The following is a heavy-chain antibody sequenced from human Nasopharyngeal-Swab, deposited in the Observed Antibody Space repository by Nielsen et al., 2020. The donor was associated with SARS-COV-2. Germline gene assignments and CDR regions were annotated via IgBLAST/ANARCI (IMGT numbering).Heavy chain of an antibody. D-gene: IGHD6-19*01. V-gene: IGHV3-21*04. J-gene: IGHJ4*02. Sequence: GGSLRLSCAASGFTFSSYSMNWVRQAPGKGLEWVSSISSSSSYIYYADSVKGRFTISRDNAKNTLYLLMNSLRAEDTALYYCAKDGGGWYTSGWYYFDYWGQGTLVTVSS. CDR3: AKDGGGWYTSGWYYFDY. CDR1: GFTFSSYS. CDR2: ISSSSSYI.